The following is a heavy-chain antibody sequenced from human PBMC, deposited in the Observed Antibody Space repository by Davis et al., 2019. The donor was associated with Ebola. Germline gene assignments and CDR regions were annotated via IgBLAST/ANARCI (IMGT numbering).Heavy chain of an antibody. CDR1: GNPFGGYY. V-gene: IGHV1-18*04. J-gene: IGHJ4*02. Sequence: ASVKVSCKTSGNPFGGYYLHWVRQAPGQGLEWLGWINSDNGDTNYAQKLQGRVTMTTDTSTSTAYMELRSLRSDDTAVYYCARGLVVYVMDWGQGTLVTVSS. CDR2: INSDNGDT. D-gene: IGHD2-8*02. CDR3: ARGLVVYVMD.